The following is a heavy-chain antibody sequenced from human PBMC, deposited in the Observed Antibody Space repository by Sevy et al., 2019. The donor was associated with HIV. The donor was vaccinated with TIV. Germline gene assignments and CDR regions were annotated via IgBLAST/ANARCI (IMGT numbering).Heavy chain of an antibody. CDR1: GFTFSSYW. CDR3: ARAYSSNWPYYYYYGMDV. D-gene: IGHD6-13*01. Sequence: GGSLRLSCAASGFTFSSYWMHWVRQAPGKGLVWVSRINSDGSSTSYADSVKGRFTISRDNAKNTLYLQMNSLRAEDTAVYYCARAYSSNWPYYYYYGMDVWGQGTTVTVSS. J-gene: IGHJ6*02. CDR2: INSDGSST. V-gene: IGHV3-74*01.